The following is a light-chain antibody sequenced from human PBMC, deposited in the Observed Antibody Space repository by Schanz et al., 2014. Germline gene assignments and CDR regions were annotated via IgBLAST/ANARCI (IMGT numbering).Light chain of an antibody. CDR3: ASWDDSLNARV. J-gene: IGLJ3*02. V-gene: IGLV2-8*01. CDR1: SSDVGGYNY. CDR2: EVT. Sequence: QSALTQPPSASGSPGQSVTISCTGTSSDVGGYNYVSWYQQHPGQAPKLVIYEVTKRPSGVPDRFSGSKSGTSASLAISGLQSEDEADYYCASWDDSLNARVFGGGTKLTVL.